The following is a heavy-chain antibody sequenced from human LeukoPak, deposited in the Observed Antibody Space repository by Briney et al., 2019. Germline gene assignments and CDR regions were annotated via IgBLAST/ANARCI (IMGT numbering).Heavy chain of an antibody. CDR1: GFTFSMYA. CDR2: ISGSGGST. J-gene: IGHJ6*02. V-gene: IGHV3-23*01. CDR3: AKGRKSYYYGMDV. D-gene: IGHD1-14*01. Sequence: GGSLRLSRAASGFTFSMYAMNWVRQAPGKGLEWVSGISGSGGSTYYADSVKGRFTISRDNSKNTLYLQMNSLRAEDTAVYHCAKGRKSYYYGMDVWGQGTTVTVSS.